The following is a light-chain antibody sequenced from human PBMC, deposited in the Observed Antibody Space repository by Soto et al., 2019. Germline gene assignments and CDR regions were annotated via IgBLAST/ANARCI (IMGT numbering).Light chain of an antibody. V-gene: IGLV2-14*03. Sequence: QSVLTQPASVSGSPGQSITISCTGASSDVGNYNYVSWYQQHSGKAPKLIIYDVSNRPSGVSNRFSGSKSGNTASLTISGLQAEDEADYYCSSYTSSTTLYVFGTGTKLTVL. CDR2: DVS. CDR1: SSDVGNYNY. J-gene: IGLJ1*01. CDR3: SSYTSSTTLYV.